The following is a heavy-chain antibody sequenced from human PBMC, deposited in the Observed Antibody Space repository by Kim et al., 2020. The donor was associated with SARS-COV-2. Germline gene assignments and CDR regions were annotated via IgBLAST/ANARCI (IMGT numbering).Heavy chain of an antibody. CDR1: GFSFSDYY. Sequence: GGSLRFSCAASGFSFSDYYMFWIRQVPGKGLEWVSYMSSDDYAIYYADSVKGRFTISRDNAKNLLYLQMDSLRAEDTAVYYCMRDQARGWDYRSIYYSMNIWGQGTTVTVYS. CDR2: MSSDDYAI. J-gene: IGHJ6*02. CDR3: MRDQARGWDYRSIYYSMNI. V-gene: IGHV3-11*01. D-gene: IGHD4-4*01.